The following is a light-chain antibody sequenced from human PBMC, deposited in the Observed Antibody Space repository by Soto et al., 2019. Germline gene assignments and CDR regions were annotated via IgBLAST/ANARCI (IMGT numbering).Light chain of an antibody. CDR3: QQYNDWPLT. CDR2: SAS. V-gene: IGKV3-15*01. J-gene: IGKJ4*01. Sequence: EVVMTQSPATLSVSPGERATLSCRASQSVSSKLAWYQQKPGQAPSLLIYSASTRATGFPARFSGSGSGTEFTHTISSLQSEDFAVYYCQQYNDWPLTFGGGTKVEIK. CDR1: QSVSSK.